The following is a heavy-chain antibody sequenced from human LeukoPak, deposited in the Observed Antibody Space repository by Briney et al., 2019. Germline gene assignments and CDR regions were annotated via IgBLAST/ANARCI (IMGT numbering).Heavy chain of an antibody. V-gene: IGHV3-21*04. CDR3: AKAYTMAGTDYMDV. J-gene: IGHJ6*03. CDR2: ISSSSSYI. D-gene: IGHD6-19*01. Sequence: GGSLRLSCAASGFTFSSYSMNWVRQAPGKGLEWVSSISSSSSYIYYADSVKGRFTISRDNAKNSLYLQMNSLRAEDMALYYCAKAYTMAGTDYMDVWGKGTTVTVSS. CDR1: GFTFSSYS.